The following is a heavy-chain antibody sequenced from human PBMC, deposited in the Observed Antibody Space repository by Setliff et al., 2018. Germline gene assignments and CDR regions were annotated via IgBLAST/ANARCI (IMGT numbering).Heavy chain of an antibody. CDR3: ARGRMRGSCSGPSCTYDPFDI. Sequence: SETLSLTCTVYGASFSDYYWGWIRQPPGKGLEWIAEINHSGSTNYNPSLKSRVTVSLDTSKNQFSLILRSVTAADTAVYYCARGRMRGSCSGPSCTYDPFDIWGQGTPVTVSS. V-gene: IGHV4-34*01. D-gene: IGHD2-2*01. J-gene: IGHJ3*02. CDR1: GASFSDYY. CDR2: INHSGST.